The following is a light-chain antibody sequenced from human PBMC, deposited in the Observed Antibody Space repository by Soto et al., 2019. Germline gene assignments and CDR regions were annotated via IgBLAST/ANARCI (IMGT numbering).Light chain of an antibody. CDR2: DNS. V-gene: IGLV3-21*02. CDR1: NIGHKS. CDR3: QLWDSSTDHYV. Sequence: SYELTQPPSVSVAPGQTARVTCGGNNIGHKSVHWYQQKPGQAPVLLIYDNSDRPAGIPERISGSNSENTATLIISRVEAGDEADYYCQLWDSSTDHYVFATGTKLTVL. J-gene: IGLJ1*01.